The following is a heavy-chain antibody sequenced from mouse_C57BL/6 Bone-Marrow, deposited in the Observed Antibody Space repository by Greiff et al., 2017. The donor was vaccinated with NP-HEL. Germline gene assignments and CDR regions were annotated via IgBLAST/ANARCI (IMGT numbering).Heavy chain of an antibody. CDR2: IYPRSGNT. V-gene: IGHV1-81*01. J-gene: IGHJ2*01. CDR1: GYSFTSYG. CDR3: ARKDYGSSYENFDY. Sequence: VKLQESGAELARPGASVKLSCKASGYSFTSYGISWVKQRTGQGLEWIGEIYPRSGNTYYNEKFKGKATLTADKSSSTAYMELRSLTSEDSAVYFCARKDYGSSYENFDYWGQGTTLTVSS. D-gene: IGHD1-1*01.